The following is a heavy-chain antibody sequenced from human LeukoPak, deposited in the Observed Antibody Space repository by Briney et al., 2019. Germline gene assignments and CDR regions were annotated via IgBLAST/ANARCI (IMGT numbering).Heavy chain of an antibody. CDR2: IYYSGST. V-gene: IGHV4-39*07. D-gene: IGHD3-10*01. Sequence: PSETLSLTCTVSGGSISSSSYYWGWIRQPPGKGLEWIGSIYYSGSTYYNPPLKSRVTISVDTSKNQFSLKLSSVTAADTAVYYCARDRGRKIYYFDYWGQGTLVTVSS. J-gene: IGHJ4*02. CDR1: GGSISSSSYY. CDR3: ARDRGRKIYYFDY.